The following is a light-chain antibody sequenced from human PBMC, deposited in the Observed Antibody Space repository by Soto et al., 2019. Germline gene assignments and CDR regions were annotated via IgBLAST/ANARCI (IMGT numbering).Light chain of an antibody. Sequence: QSVLTQPPSVSGAPGQRVTISCTGSSSNIGAGYDVHWYQQRPGTAPKLLILGNNNRPSGVPDRFSGSKSGTSASLAITGLQAEEEGDYYCQSYDSTLSARYVFGSGTKVTVL. V-gene: IGLV1-40*01. J-gene: IGLJ1*01. CDR2: GNN. CDR1: SSNIGAGYD. CDR3: QSYDSTLSARYV.